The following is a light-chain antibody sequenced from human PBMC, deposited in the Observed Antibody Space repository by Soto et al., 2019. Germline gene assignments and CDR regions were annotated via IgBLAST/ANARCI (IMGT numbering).Light chain of an antibody. CDR1: QTVSSN. Sequence: EIVLTQSPATLSLSPGERATLSCRASQTVSSNLAWYQQRPGQPPRLLIYDASNRATGIPARFSGSGSGTDFTLTISSLEPEDFAVYYCQQRYHWPPYTFGQGIKLEIK. V-gene: IGKV3-11*01. CDR3: QQRYHWPPYT. J-gene: IGKJ2*01. CDR2: DAS.